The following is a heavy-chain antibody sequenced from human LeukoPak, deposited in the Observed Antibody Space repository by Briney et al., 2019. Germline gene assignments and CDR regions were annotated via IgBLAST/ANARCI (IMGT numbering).Heavy chain of an antibody. Sequence: GGSLRLSCAASGVTLSSYAMSWARQAPGKGLEWVSGISSSGSGGNTYYADSVKGRFTISRDSSKNTLFLHMNTLRAEDTAIYYCARGNEYTWWQWSQGTLVTVSS. CDR1: GVTLSSYA. CDR3: ARGNEYTWWQ. D-gene: IGHD2-15*01. V-gene: IGHV3-23*01. J-gene: IGHJ4*02. CDR2: ISSSGSGGNT.